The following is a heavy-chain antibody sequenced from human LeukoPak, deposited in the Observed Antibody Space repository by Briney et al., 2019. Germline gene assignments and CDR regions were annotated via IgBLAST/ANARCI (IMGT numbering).Heavy chain of an antibody. J-gene: IGHJ3*02. CDR2: ISYDGSNK. Sequence: PGGSLRLSCAASGFTFSSYAMHWVRQAPGKGPEWVAVISYDGSNKYYADSVKGRFTISRDNSKNTLYLQMNSLRAEDTAVYYCARGGGRVYSYDAFDIWGQGTMVTVSS. D-gene: IGHD2-21*01. CDR3: ARGGGRVYSYDAFDI. V-gene: IGHV3-30-3*01. CDR1: GFTFSSYA.